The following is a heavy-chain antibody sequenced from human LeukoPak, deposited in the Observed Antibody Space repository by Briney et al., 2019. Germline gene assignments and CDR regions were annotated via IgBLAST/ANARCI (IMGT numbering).Heavy chain of an antibody. J-gene: IGHJ4*02. Sequence: GGSLRLSCAASGFTVSSNYMSWVRQAPGKGLEWVSIIYSGGSTYYADSVKGRFTISRDNSKNTLYLQVNSLRAEDTAVYSCAKEACSGSCYSDYFDYWGLGTLVTVSS. CDR3: AKEACSGSCYSDYFDY. CDR2: IYSGGST. V-gene: IGHV3-66*02. D-gene: IGHD2-15*01. CDR1: GFTVSSNY.